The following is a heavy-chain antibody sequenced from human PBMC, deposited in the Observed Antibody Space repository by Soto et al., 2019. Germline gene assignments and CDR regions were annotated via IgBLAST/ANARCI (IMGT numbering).Heavy chain of an antibody. CDR3: ARGYTSGYPSNWFDP. J-gene: IGHJ5*02. V-gene: IGHV3-30*03. CDR1: GFTFSSYG. CDR2: ISYDGSKK. D-gene: IGHD3-3*01. Sequence: QVQLVESGGGVVQPGRSLRLSCAASGFTFSSYGMHWVRQAAGKGLEWVAVISYDGSKKYYADSVKGRFTISRDNSKNTLYLQMDSLRDEDTAVYYCARGYTSGYPSNWFDPWGQGTLVTVSS.